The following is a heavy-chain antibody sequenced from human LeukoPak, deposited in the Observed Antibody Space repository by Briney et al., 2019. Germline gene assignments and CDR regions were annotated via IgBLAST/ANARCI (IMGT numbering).Heavy chain of an antibody. CDR1: GGTFSSYA. D-gene: IGHD3-9*01. J-gene: IGHJ6*03. V-gene: IGHV1-69*05. CDR2: IIPIFGTA. CDR3: ARGPAGLRYFDWLSSYYYMDV. Sequence: GASVKVSCKASGGTFSSYAISWVRQAPGQGLEWMGGIIPIFGTANYAQKFQGRVTITTDESTSTAYMELTSLRSEDTAVYYCARGPAGLRYFDWLSSYYYMDVWGKGTTVTVSS.